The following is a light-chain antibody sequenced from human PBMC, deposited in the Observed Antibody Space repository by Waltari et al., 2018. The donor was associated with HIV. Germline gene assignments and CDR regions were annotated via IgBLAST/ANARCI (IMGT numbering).Light chain of an antibody. J-gene: IGKJ1*01. Sequence: EIVFTQSPATLSLSPGERATLSCRTSRSVGRSLAWYQQKPGQAPSLLIYDASNRATGIPARFSGSGSGTDFTLTISTLEPEDFAVYYGQQRTNWWTFGQGTRVDI. CDR3: QQRTNWWT. V-gene: IGKV3-11*01. CDR1: RSVGRS. CDR2: DAS.